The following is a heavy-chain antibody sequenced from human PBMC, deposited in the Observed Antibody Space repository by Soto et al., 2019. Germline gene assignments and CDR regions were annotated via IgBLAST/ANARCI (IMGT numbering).Heavy chain of an antibody. Sequence: GGSLRLSCAASGFTFSNYAMTWVRQAPGKGLEWVSTISSGGTYTDYADSVKVRFTLSRDNSTAMVYLQMHSLRAEDTAVYHCAKESSGYNDGSYSSFDYGGQGTLVTVSS. V-gene: IGHV3-23*01. CDR2: ISSGGTYT. D-gene: IGHD5-18*01. CDR3: AKESSGYNDGSYSSFDY. CDR1: GFTFSNYA. J-gene: IGHJ4*02.